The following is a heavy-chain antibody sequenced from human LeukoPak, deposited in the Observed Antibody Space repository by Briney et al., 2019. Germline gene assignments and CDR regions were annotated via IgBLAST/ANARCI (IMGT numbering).Heavy chain of an antibody. CDR1: GFTFSSYW. D-gene: IGHD3-22*01. V-gene: IGHV3-7*03. Sequence: GGSLRPSCAASGFTFSSYWMSWVRQAPGKGLEWVANIKQDGSEKYYVDSVKGRFTISRDNAKNSLYLQMNSLRAEDTAVYYCARAGYYDSFGYWGQGTLVTVSS. CDR3: ARAGYYDSFGY. J-gene: IGHJ4*02. CDR2: IKQDGSEK.